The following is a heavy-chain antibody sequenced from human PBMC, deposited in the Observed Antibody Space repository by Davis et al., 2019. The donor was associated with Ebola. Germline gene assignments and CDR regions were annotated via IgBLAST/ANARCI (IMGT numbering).Heavy chain of an antibody. J-gene: IGHJ5*02. CDR3: AKDNPLRWFGP. V-gene: IGHV4-59*01. CDR2: IHSSGTT. D-gene: IGHD1-14*01. Sequence: MPSETLSLTCTVSGGSITSYQWNWVRQSPGEGLEWLGSIHSSGTTNYNPSLKSRVTISMDTSQNQFSLRLNSVTPADTAVYYCAKDNPLRWFGPWGQGTLVTVSS. CDR1: GGSITSYQ.